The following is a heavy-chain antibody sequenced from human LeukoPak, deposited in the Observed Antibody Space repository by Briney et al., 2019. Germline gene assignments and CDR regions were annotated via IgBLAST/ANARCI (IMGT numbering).Heavy chain of an antibody. CDR1: GSTFTAYY. Sequence: GASVKVSCTASGSTFTAYYMHWVRRSPGQRLEGMGGINPNTAGTNYAQKCQGRVTMTRDTSISTAYMELSRLRSDDTAVYYCARDQRGYYGSGSYYYYGMDVWGQGTTVNVSS. CDR3: ARDQRGYYGSGSYYYYGMDV. CDR2: INPNTAGT. V-gene: IGHV1-2*02. J-gene: IGHJ6*02. D-gene: IGHD3-10*01.